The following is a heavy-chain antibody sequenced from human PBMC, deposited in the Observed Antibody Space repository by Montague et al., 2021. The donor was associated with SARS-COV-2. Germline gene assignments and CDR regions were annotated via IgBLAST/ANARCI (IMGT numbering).Heavy chain of an antibody. Sequence: ETLSLTCTVSGGSISSGGYYWSWVRQAPGKGLEWVSVIYSGGSSTYYADSVKGRFTISRDNSKNTLYLQINSLRAEDTAVYYCAKDRTTIFGVVIIDRMWRDAFDIWGQGTMVTVSS. D-gene: IGHD3-3*01. CDR1: GGSISSGGYY. J-gene: IGHJ3*02. V-gene: IGHV3-23*03. CDR3: AKDRTTIFGVVIIDRMWRDAFDI. CDR2: IYSGGSST.